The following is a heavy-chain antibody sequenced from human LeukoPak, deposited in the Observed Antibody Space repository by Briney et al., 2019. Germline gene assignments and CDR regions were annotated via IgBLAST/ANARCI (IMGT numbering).Heavy chain of an antibody. Sequence: PGGSLRLSCAASGFTVSSNYMSWVRQAPGKGLEWVSVIYSGGSRYYADSVKGRFTISRDNSKNTMYLQMNSLRAEDTAVYYCARVKHGSGSLIYYYYYMDVWGKGTTVTISS. CDR2: IYSGGSR. CDR1: GFTVSSNY. J-gene: IGHJ6*03. CDR3: ARVKHGSGSLIYYYYYMDV. V-gene: IGHV3-53*01. D-gene: IGHD3-10*01.